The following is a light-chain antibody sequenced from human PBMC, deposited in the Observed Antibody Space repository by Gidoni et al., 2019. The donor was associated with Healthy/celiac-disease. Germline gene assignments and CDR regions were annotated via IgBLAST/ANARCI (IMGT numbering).Light chain of an antibody. CDR1: QTVSSY. CDR2: DAS. V-gene: IGKV3-11*01. J-gene: IGKJ4*01. CDR3: QQRSNWLT. Sequence: EIVLTQSPATLSLSPGERATLSCSASQTVSSYLAWYQQKPGQAPRLLNYDASNGAAGIPARFSGSGSGTDFTLTISSLEPEDFAVYYCQQRSNWLTFGGGTRVEIK.